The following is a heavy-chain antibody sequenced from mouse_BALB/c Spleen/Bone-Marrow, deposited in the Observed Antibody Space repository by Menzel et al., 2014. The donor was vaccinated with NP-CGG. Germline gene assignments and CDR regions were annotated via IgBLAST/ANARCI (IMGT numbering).Heavy chain of an antibody. Sequence: EVKLQESGPGLVKPSQPVSLTCTVTGISITTGNYRWSWIRQFPGNKPEWIGYIYYSGTITYNPSLTSRTTITRDTSKNQFFLEMNSLTAEDTATYYCARDGGLRGYAMDYWGQGTSVTVSS. D-gene: IGHD2-4*01. V-gene: IGHV3-5*02. J-gene: IGHJ4*01. CDR3: ARDGGLRGYAMDY. CDR1: GISITTGNYR. CDR2: IYYSGTI.